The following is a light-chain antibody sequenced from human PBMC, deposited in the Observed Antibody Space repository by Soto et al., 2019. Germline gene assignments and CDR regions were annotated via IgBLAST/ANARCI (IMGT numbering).Light chain of an antibody. J-gene: IGKJ2*01. CDR2: DAS. CDR3: QHYKRYPYT. CDR1: QNINSW. Sequence: DIQMTQSPSTLSASVGDRVTLTCRASQNINSWLAWYQQRPGQAPKLLIYDASTLESGVPSRFSGSESGTEFTLTINSLQPEDVATYYCQHYKRYPYTFCQGTKVEI. V-gene: IGKV1-5*01.